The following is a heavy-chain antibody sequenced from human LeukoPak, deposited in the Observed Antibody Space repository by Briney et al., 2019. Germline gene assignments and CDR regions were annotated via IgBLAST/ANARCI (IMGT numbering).Heavy chain of an antibody. CDR3: ARPWPRAAAGTWWFDP. CDR1: GGSISSYY. J-gene: IGHJ5*02. V-gene: IGHV3-7*01. D-gene: IGHD6-13*01. CDR2: IKQDGSEK. Sequence: PSETLSLTCTVSGGSISSYYWSWIRQPPGKGLEWVANIKQDGSEKYYVDSVKGRFTISRDNAKNSLYLQMNSLRAEDTAVYYCARPWPRAAAGTWWFDPWGQGTLVTVSS.